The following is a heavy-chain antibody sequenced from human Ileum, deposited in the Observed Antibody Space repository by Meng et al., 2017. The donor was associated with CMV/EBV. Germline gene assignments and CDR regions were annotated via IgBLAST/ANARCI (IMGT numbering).Heavy chain of an antibody. Sequence: ASVKVSCKASGYTFTGYYMHWVRQAPGQGLEWMGWINPNSGGTNYAQKFQGRVTMTRDTSISTAYMELSRLRSDDTAVYYCARGPYCSSTSCYHWFDPWGQGTLVTVSS. CDR1: GYTFTGYY. D-gene: IGHD2-2*01. CDR2: INPNSGGT. J-gene: IGHJ5*02. V-gene: IGHV1-2*02. CDR3: ARGPYCSSTSCYHWFDP.